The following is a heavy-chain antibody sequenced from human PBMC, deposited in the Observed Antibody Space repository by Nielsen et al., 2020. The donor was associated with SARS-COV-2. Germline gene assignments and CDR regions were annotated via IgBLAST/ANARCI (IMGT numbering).Heavy chain of an antibody. CDR3: AKDMENYDSSGRDY. D-gene: IGHD3-22*01. CDR2: ISWNSGSI. Sequence: GGSLRLSCAASGFTFDDYAMHWVRQAPGKGLEWVSGISWNSGSIGYADSVKGRFTISRDNAKNSLYLQMNSLRAEDTALYYCAKDMENYDSSGRDYWGQGTLVTVSS. J-gene: IGHJ4*02. CDR1: GFTFDDYA. V-gene: IGHV3-9*01.